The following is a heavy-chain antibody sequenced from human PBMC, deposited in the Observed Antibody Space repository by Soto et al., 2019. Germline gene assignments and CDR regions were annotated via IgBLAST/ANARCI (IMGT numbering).Heavy chain of an antibody. CDR2: IYHSGST. CDR3: ARVTGP. V-gene: IGHV4-30-2*01. Sequence: LSLTSAVSGGAVRSGGDSWSWIRQPPGKGLEWIGYIYHSGSTYYNPSLKSRVTISVDRSKNQFSLKLSSVTAADTAVYYCARVTGPWGQGTLVTVSS. J-gene: IGHJ5*02. CDR1: GGAVRSGGDS.